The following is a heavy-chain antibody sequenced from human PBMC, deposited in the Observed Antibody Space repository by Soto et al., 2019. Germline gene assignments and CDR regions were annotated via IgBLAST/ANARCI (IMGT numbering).Heavy chain of an antibody. Sequence: ASVKVSCKASGYTFTSYGISWVRQAPGQGLEWMGWISAYNGNTNYAQKLQGRVTMTTDTSTSTAYMELRSLRSDDTAVYYCARENQLPNYYYYYYMDVWGKGTTVTVSS. CDR1: GYTFTSYG. J-gene: IGHJ6*03. D-gene: IGHD2-2*01. V-gene: IGHV1-18*01. CDR3: ARENQLPNYYYYYYMDV. CDR2: ISAYNGNT.